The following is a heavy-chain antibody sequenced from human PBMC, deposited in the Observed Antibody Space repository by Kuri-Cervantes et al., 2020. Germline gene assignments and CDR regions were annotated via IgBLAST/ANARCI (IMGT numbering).Heavy chain of an antibody. D-gene: IGHD6-6*01. Sequence: SQTLSLTCAVYGGSFSGSYWSWIRQRPGKGLEWIGEINHSGGTNYNPSLKSRVTISVDTSKNQFSLKLSSVTAADTVVYYCARHSWKASYSSSSRGGFDYWGQGTLVTVSS. V-gene: IGHV4-34*01. J-gene: IGHJ4*02. CDR3: ARHSWKASYSSSSRGGFDY. CDR2: INHSGGT. CDR1: GGSFSGSY.